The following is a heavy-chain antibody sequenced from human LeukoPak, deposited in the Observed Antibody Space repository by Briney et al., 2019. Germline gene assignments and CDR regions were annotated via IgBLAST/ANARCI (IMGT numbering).Heavy chain of an antibody. D-gene: IGHD3-16*01. J-gene: IGHJ4*02. Sequence: PGGSLRLSCAVPGFTFSTYSMSWVRQAPGKGLEWVALIRYDGSNKYYTDTVKGRFTISRDNTKNPLYLQMNSLRAEDTSEYYCAKDPGGARHFDYWGQETLVTVSS. CDR2: IRYDGSNK. CDR1: GFTFSTYS. V-gene: IGHV3-30*02. CDR3: AKDPGGARHFDY.